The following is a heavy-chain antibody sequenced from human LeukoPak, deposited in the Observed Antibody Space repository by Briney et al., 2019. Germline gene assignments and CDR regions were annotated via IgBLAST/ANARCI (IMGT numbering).Heavy chain of an antibody. D-gene: IGHD6-19*01. CDR1: GFTFNNYA. Sequence: GGSLRPSCVASGFTFNNYAMSWVRQAPGRGLEWASSTAGSGISKDYADSVKGRFTISRDNSKNTLYLQMNSLRAEDTAVYYCARDNTVAGNDYWGQGTLVTYSS. J-gene: IGHJ4*02. CDR3: ARDNTVAGNDY. CDR2: TAGSGISK. V-gene: IGHV3-23*01.